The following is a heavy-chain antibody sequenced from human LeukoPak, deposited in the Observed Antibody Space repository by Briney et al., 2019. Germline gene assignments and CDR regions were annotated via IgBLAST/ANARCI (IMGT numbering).Heavy chain of an antibody. CDR2: INPSGGST. V-gene: IGHV1-46*01. CDR3: AREGGVGPTAPPDYYSYQMDV. CDR1: GYTFTSYY. J-gene: IGHJ6*03. D-gene: IGHD1-26*01. Sequence: ASVKVSCKASGYTFTSYYMHWVRQAPGQGLEWMGIINPSGGSTSYAQKFQGRVTMTRDTSTSTAYMELRSLRSDDTAVYYCAREGGVGPTAPPDYYSYQMDVWGKGTTVTVS.